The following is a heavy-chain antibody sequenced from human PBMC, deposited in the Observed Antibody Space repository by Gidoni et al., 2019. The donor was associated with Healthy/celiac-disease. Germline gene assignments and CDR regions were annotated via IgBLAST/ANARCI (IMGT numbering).Heavy chain of an antibody. CDR2: ISGSGGST. Sequence: EVQLLESGGGLVQPGGSLRLSCAASGFPFSSYAMSWVRQAPGKGLEWVSAISGSGGSTYYADSVKGRFTISRDNSKNTLYLQMNSRRAEDTAVYYCAKNGLRTSGSDYWGQGTLVTVSS. CDR3: AKNGLRTSGSDY. CDR1: GFPFSSYA. D-gene: IGHD1-26*01. J-gene: IGHJ4*02. V-gene: IGHV3-23*01.